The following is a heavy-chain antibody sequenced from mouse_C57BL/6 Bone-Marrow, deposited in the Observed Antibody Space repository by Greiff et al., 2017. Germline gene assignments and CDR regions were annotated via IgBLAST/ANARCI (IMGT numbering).Heavy chain of an antibody. D-gene: IGHD2-3*01. V-gene: IGHV1-54*01. J-gene: IGHJ1*03. CDR1: GYAFTNYL. CDR3: ARGNGYYAWYFDV. Sequence: QVQLKESGAELVRPGTSVKVSCKASGYAFTNYLIEWVKQRPGQGLELIGVIIPGSGGTNYNEKFKGKATLTADKSSSTAYMQLSSLTSEDSAFYFCARGNGYYAWYFDVWGTGTTVTVSS. CDR2: IIPGSGGT.